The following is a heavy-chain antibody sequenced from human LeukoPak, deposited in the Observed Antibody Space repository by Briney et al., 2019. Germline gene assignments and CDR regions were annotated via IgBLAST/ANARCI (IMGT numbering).Heavy chain of an antibody. CDR3: ARVARGDYYYYYMDV. CDR2: IRYDGINK. D-gene: IGHD3-10*01. Sequence: GGSLRLSCAASAFTFSSYGMHWVRQAPGKGLEWVAFIRYDGINKYYADSVEGRISISRDNSKNTLYLQMNSLRAENTALYYCARVARGDYYYYYMDVWGKGTTVTVSS. V-gene: IGHV3-30*02. J-gene: IGHJ6*03. CDR1: AFTFSSYG.